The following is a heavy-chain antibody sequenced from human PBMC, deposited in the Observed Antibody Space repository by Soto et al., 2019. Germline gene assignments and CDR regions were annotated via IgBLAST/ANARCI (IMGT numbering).Heavy chain of an antibody. V-gene: IGHV1-2*04. J-gene: IGHJ6*02. CDR3: AEDIGKTIFGVFDKGHEYCYCVIDV. D-gene: IGHD3-3*01. Sequence: AVKVSCKASGYTFTGYYMHWVRQAPGQGLEWMGWINPNSGGTNYAQKFQGWVTMTRDTSISPAYMEMSRLRSYPTAVYSCAEDIGKTIFGVFDKGHEYCYCVIDVWGQGTTVTVSS. CDR1: GYTFTGYY. CDR2: INPNSGGT.